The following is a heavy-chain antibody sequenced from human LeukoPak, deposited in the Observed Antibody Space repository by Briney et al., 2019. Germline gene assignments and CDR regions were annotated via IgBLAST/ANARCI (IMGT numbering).Heavy chain of an antibody. CDR3: AETLGYCTNGVCQPSYGMDV. CDR2: ISYDGSNK. D-gene: IGHD2-8*01. CDR1: GFTFSSYA. J-gene: IGHJ6*02. Sequence: GGSLRLSCAASGFTFSSYAMHWVRQAPGKGLEWVAVISYDGSNKYYADSVKGRFTISRDNSKNTLCLQMNSLRAEDTAVYYCAETLGYCTNGVCQPSYGMDVWGQGTTVTVSS. V-gene: IGHV3-30-3*01.